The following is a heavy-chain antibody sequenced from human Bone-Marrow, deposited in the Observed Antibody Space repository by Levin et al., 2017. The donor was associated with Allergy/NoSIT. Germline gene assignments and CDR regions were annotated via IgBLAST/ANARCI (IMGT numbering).Heavy chain of an antibody. CDR1: GGSVSSSLYY. J-gene: IGHJ4*02. CDR2: IFHSGST. D-gene: IGHD3-22*01. Sequence: SETLSLTCTVSGGSVSSSLYYWSWIRQPPGRGLEWIGYIFHSGSTSYNPSLKSRVTISVDTSKNQFSLKLRSVTAAETAVYYCATDLHYYDVSGYLRQLYYFDYWGQGTLVSVSS. CDR3: ATDLHYYDVSGYLRQLYYFDY. V-gene: IGHV4-61*01.